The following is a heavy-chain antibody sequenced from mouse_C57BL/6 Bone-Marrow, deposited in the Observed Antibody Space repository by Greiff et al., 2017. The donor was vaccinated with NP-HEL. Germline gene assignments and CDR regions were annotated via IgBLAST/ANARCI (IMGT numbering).Heavy chain of an antibody. CDR2: LSSGSSTI. V-gene: IGHV5-17*01. CDR1: GFTFSDYG. Sequence: EVKLVESGGGLVKPGGSLKLSCAASGFTFSDYGMHWVRQAPEKGLEWVAYLSSGSSTIYYADTVKGRFTISRDNAKNTLFLQMTSLRSEDTAMYYCARPGGYYIWFAYWGQGTLVTVSA. J-gene: IGHJ3*01. CDR3: ARPGGYYIWFAY. D-gene: IGHD2-3*01.